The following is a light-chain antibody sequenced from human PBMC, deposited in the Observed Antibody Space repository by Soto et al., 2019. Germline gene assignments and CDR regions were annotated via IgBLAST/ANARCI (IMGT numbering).Light chain of an antibody. CDR3: IQATNYPLT. V-gene: IGKV1-6*01. J-gene: IGKJ4*01. CDR1: QGIGND. CDR2: AAS. Sequence: ATQMTQSPSSLSASVGDRVTITCRASQGIGNDLGWYQQKSGKAPKLLIYAASNLQNGVPSRFSGSGSGTDFTLTISGLQPEDVATYYCIQATNYPLTSRGETQVDI.